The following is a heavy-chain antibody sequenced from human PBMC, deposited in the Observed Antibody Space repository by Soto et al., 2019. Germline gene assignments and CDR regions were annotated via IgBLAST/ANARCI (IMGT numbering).Heavy chain of an antibody. J-gene: IGHJ4*02. V-gene: IGHV3-9*01. CDR3: AKDVGSYYYDTSAYHYDY. CDR2: ISWNSGTI. Sequence: LRLSCVASGFIFEDYAMNWVRQGPGKGLEWVSGISWNSGTIGYADAVKGRFTISRGSAKNSLHLQMNSLRAEDTALYYCAKDVGSYYYDTSAYHYDYWGRGTQVTVSS. D-gene: IGHD3-22*01. CDR1: GFIFEDYA.